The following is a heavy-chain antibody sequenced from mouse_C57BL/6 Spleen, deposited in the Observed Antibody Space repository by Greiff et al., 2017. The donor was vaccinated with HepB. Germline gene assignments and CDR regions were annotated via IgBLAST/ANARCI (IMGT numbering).Heavy chain of an antibody. CDR2: ILPGSGST. Sequence: QVQLKQPGAELVRPGASVKLSCKATGYTFTGYWIEWVKQRPGHGLEWIGEILPGSGSTNYNEKFKGKATFTADTSSNTVYMQLSSLTTEDSAIYYCARGITTVVTPYWGQGTTLTVSS. CDR1: GYTFTGYW. CDR3: ARGITTVVTPY. J-gene: IGHJ2*01. D-gene: IGHD1-1*01. V-gene: IGHV1-9*01.